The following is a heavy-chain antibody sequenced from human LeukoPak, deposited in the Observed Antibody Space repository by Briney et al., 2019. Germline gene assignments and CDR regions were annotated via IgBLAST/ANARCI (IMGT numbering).Heavy chain of an antibody. CDR2: ISSSSSYI. V-gene: IGHV3-21*01. CDR3: ARDGSVAARDY. CDR1: GFTFSSYS. J-gene: IGHJ4*02. D-gene: IGHD6-13*01. Sequence: GGSLRLSCAASGFTFSSYSMNWVRQVPGKGLEWVSSISSSSSYIYYADSVKGRFTISRDNAKNSLYLQMNSLRAEDTAVYYCARDGSVAARDYWGQGTLVTVSS.